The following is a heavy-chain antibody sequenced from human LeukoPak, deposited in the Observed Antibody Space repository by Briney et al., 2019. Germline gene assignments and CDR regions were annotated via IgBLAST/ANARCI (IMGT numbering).Heavy chain of an antibody. D-gene: IGHD1-26*01. CDR1: GFTFSSYW. J-gene: IGHJ5*02. Sequence: GGSLRLSCAASGFTFSSYWMGWVRQAPGKGLEWVANIKQHGSEKYYVDSVKGRFTISRDNAKNSLYLQMNSLRAEDTAVYYCARSIVGATTLLQWFDPWGQGTLVTVSS. CDR2: IKQHGSEK. V-gene: IGHV3-7*01. CDR3: ARSIVGATTLLQWFDP.